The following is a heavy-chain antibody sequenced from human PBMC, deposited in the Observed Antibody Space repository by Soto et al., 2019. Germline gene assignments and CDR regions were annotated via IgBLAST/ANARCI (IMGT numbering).Heavy chain of an antibody. Sequence: SVKVSCKASGGTFSSYAIRWVRQAPGPGLEWMGRIIPIFGTTNYAQKFQGRVTITADESTSTAYMELSSLRSEDTAVYYCARPSARDGYNYNDAFDIWGQGTMVTVSS. CDR3: ARPSARDGYNYNDAFDI. J-gene: IGHJ3*02. D-gene: IGHD5-12*01. CDR2: IIPIFGTT. V-gene: IGHV1-69*13. CDR1: GGTFSSYA.